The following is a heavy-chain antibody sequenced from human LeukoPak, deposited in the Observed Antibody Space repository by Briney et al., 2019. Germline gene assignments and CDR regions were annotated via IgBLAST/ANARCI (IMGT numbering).Heavy chain of an antibody. J-gene: IGHJ6*02. CDR2: ISGSGDST. CDR3: AKDLGSAITSALALDV. D-gene: IGHD2-15*01. Sequence: GGSLRLSCAASGFTFSNYAVSWVRQAPGRGLEWVSTISGSGDSTHYADSVKGRFTISRDNRKNLLHLQMNSLRPDDSAVYYCAKDLGSAITSALALDVWGQGTTVTVSS. CDR1: GFTFSNYA. V-gene: IGHV3-23*01.